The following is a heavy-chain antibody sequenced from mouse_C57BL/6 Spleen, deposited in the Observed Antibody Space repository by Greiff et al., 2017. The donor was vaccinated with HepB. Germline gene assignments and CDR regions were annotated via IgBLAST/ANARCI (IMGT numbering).Heavy chain of an antibody. CDR1: GYTFTSYW. V-gene: IGHV1-50*01. CDR2: IDPSDSYT. CDR3: ARHSHYYGSSYKTDY. D-gene: IGHD1-1*01. Sequence: QSCKASGYTFTSYWMQWVKQRPGQGLEWIGEIDPSDSYTNYNQKFKGKATLTVDTSSSTAYMQLSSLTSEDSAVYYCARHSHYYGSSYKTDYWGQGTTLTVSS. J-gene: IGHJ2*01.